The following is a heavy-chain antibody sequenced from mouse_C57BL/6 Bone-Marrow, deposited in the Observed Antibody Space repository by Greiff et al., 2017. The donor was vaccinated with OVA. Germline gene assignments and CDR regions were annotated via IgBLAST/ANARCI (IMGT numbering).Heavy chain of an antibody. Sequence: VQLQQSGAELARPGASVKMSCKASGYTFTSYTMHWVKQRPGQGLEWIGYINPSSGYTKYNQKFKDKATLTADKSSSTAYMQLSSLTSEDSAVYYCARDPYYYGSSRGGDYWGQGTTLTVSS. CDR2: INPSSGYT. CDR1: GYTFTSYT. J-gene: IGHJ2*01. D-gene: IGHD1-1*01. CDR3: ARDPYYYGSSRGGDY. V-gene: IGHV1-4*01.